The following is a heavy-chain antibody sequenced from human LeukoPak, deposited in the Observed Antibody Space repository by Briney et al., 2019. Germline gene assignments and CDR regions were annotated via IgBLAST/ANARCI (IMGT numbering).Heavy chain of an antibody. V-gene: IGHV1-18*01. D-gene: IGHD3-10*01. CDR3: AKPSNYYGSATDAFDF. CDR1: GYTFTSYG. J-gene: IGHJ3*01. Sequence: ASVKVSCKASGYTFTSYGISWVRQAPGQGLEWMGWISAYNGNTNYAQKLQGRVTMTTDTSTSTAYMELRSLRSDDTAVYYCAKPSNYYGSATDAFDFWGQGTMVTASS. CDR2: ISAYNGNT.